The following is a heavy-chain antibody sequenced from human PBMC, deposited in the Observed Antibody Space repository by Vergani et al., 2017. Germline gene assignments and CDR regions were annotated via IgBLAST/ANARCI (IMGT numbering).Heavy chain of an antibody. CDR3: ATPRLRFSYYYYYGMDV. V-gene: IGHV1-24*01. D-gene: IGHD5-12*01. J-gene: IGHJ6*02. Sequence: QVQLVQSGAEVKKPGASVKVYCKVSGYTLTELSMHWVRQAPGKGLEWMGGFDPEDGETIYAQKFQGRVTMTEDTSTDTTYMELSSLRSEDTAVYYCATPRLRFSYYYYYGMDVWNQGTTVTVSS. CDR2: FDPEDGET. CDR1: GYTLTELS.